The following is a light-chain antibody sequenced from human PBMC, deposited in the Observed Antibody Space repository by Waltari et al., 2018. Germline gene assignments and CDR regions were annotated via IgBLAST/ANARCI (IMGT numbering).Light chain of an antibody. CDR2: GTF. Sequence: IVFTQSAGTLSFSPGEGATLSCRTSQTIRTTYLAWYQQKPGQAPTLLIYGTFSRSTGIPDRFTGSGSGTDFSLTISSLEPEDFATYYCQQYDISPLTFGGGTKVEIK. CDR3: QQYDISPLT. CDR1: QTIRTTY. J-gene: IGKJ4*01. V-gene: IGKV3-20*01.